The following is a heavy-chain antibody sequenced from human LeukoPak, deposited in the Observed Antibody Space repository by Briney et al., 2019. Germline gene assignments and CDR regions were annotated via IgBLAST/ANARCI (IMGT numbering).Heavy chain of an antibody. J-gene: IGHJ6*03. Sequence: ASVKVSCKASGYTFTSYDINWVRQATGQGLEWMGWMNPNSGNTGYAQKFQGRVTMTRDTSISTAYMELSRLRSDDTAVYYCATTMVRGITPDYYYYYYMDVWGKGTTVTVSS. D-gene: IGHD3-10*01. V-gene: IGHV1-8*01. CDR3: ATTMVRGITPDYYYYYYMDV. CDR1: GYTFTSYD. CDR2: MNPNSGNT.